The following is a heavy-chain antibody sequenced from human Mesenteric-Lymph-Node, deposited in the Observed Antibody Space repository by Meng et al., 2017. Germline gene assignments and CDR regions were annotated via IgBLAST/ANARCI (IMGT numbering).Heavy chain of an antibody. CDR3: ASGGWDIYYYYYGMDV. J-gene: IGHJ6*02. V-gene: IGHV1-2*06. CDR1: GYTFTGYY. D-gene: IGHD6-19*01. Sequence: ASVKVSCKASGYTFTGYYMHWVRQAPGQGLEWMGRINPNSGGTNYAQKFQGRVTITTDESTSTAYMELSSLRSEDTAVYYCASGGWDIYYYYYGMDVWGQGTTVTVSS. CDR2: INPNSGGT.